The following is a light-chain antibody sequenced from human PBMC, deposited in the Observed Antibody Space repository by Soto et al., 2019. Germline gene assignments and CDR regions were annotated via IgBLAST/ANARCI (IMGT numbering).Light chain of an antibody. CDR3: QKYNSAPWT. Sequence: DIQMTQSPSSLSASVGDRVTITCRASQGISNYLAGYQQKPGKVPKLLIYAASSLQSGVPSRFSGSRPGPDFTLTINSLQPEDVATYSCQKYNSAPWTFGQGTKMEIK. CDR2: AAS. J-gene: IGKJ1*01. CDR1: QGISNY. V-gene: IGKV1-27*01.